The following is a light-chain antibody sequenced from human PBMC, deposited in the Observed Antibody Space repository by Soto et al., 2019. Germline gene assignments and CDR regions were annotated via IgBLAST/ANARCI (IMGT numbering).Light chain of an antibody. J-gene: IGKJ1*01. CDR1: QSISRY. Sequence: DIQMPQSSSSLSASVGDTVTITFRASQSISRYLNWYQQKPGKDPKLLIYTTSSLQSGVPSRFSGSGSGTDFTLTISSLHPEDFATYYCQQTYNTWTFGQGTKVDI. CDR3: QQTYNTWT. V-gene: IGKV1-39*01. CDR2: TTS.